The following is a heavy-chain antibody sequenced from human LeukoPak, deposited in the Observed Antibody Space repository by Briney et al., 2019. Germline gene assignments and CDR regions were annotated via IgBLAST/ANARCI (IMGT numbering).Heavy chain of an antibody. CDR3: ARALYHTFDY. Sequence: GASVKVSCKASGYTFSSYGISWVRQAPGQGLEWMGWISADNGNTNYVQKSQGRVTMTTDTSTSTAYMELRSLRSDDTAVYYCARALYHTFDYWGQGTPVTVSS. D-gene: IGHD2-2*01. J-gene: IGHJ4*02. CDR1: GYTFSSYG. V-gene: IGHV1-18*01. CDR2: ISADNGNT.